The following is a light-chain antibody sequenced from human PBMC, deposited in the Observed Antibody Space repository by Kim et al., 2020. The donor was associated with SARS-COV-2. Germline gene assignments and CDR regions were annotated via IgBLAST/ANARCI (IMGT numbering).Light chain of an antibody. CDR3: SSYTSSSTWV. CDR1: RSDVGGYNY. Sequence: GQSITISCTGTRSDVGGYNYGSWYQQHPGKAPKVMIHDVSKRPSGVSNRFSGSKSGNTASLTISGLQAEDEADYYCSSYTSSSTWVFGGGTQLTVL. CDR2: DVS. V-gene: IGLV2-14*04. J-gene: IGLJ3*02.